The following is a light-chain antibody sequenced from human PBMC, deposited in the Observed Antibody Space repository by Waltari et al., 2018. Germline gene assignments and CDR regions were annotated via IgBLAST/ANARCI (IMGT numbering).Light chain of an antibody. Sequence: DIQMTQSPSTLSASVGDRVTITCRASQSISSWLAWYQQKPEKAPKLLIYKASSLESGVPSRFSGSGSGTEFTLTISSLQPDDFATYYCQQYNSAPWTFGQGTKVEIK. CDR2: KAS. J-gene: IGKJ1*01. CDR3: QQYNSAPWT. CDR1: QSISSW. V-gene: IGKV1-5*03.